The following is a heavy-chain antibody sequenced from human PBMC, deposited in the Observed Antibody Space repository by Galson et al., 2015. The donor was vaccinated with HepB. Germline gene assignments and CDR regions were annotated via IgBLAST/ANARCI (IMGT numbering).Heavy chain of an antibody. CDR2: INPRSAAT. V-gene: IGHV1-2*02. D-gene: IGHD1-1*01. J-gene: IGHJ5*02. CDR3: ARESTPSQDNWNWGGYKWFDP. Sequence: SVKVSCKASGYTFTGYYIHWVRQAPGQGLEWMGCINPRSAATTYAQKFQGRVTMTRDTYLFTAYMDLSSLRSDDTAVYYCARESTPSQDNWNWGGYKWFDPWGQGTLVTVSS. CDR1: GYTFTGYY.